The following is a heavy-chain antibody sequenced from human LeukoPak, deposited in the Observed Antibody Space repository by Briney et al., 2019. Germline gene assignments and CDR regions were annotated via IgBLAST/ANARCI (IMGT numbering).Heavy chain of an antibody. CDR2: ISGDGTIK. J-gene: IGHJ4*02. Sequence: GGSLRLSCEPSGFPFSSYWMLWVRQAPGKGLVWVSRISGDGTIKTYADFVRGRFTISRDNTKNILYLQMNSLRVEDTAIYFCSRSQYDYWGQGVLVTVSS. CDR1: GFPFSSYW. V-gene: IGHV3-74*03. CDR3: SRSQYDY.